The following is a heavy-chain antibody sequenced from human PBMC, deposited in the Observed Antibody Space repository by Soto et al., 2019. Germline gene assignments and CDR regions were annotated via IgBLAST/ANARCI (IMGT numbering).Heavy chain of an antibody. CDR2: IKSKTDGGTT. Sequence: RWSLRLSCAASGFTFSNAWMSWVRQAPGKGLEWVGRIKSKTDGGTTDYAAPVKGRFTISRDDSKNTLYLQMNSLKTEDTAVYYCTTGPPHYYYGMDVWGQGTTVTVSS. CDR1: GFTFSNAW. CDR3: TTGPPHYYYGMDV. J-gene: IGHJ6*02. V-gene: IGHV3-15*01.